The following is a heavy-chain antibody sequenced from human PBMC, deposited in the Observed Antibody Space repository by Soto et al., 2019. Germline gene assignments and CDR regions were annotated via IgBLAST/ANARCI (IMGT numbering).Heavy chain of an antibody. CDR2: INHSGST. J-gene: IGHJ6*03. Sequence: SETLSLTCAVYGGSFSGYYWSWIRQPPGKGLEWIGEINHSGSTNYNPSLKSRVTISVDTSKNQFSLKLSSVTAADTAVYYCARGPYYYGSGSYYTRAYYYYYMDVWGKGTTVTVSS. D-gene: IGHD3-10*01. CDR1: GGSFSGYY. V-gene: IGHV4-34*01. CDR3: ARGPYYYGSGSYYTRAYYYYYMDV.